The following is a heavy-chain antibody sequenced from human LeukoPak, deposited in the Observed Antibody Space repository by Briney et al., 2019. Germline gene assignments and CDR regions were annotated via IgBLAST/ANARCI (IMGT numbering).Heavy chain of an antibody. D-gene: IGHD3-22*01. CDR2: ISSNGGST. J-gene: IGHJ4*02. V-gene: IGHV3-64*04. CDR1: GFTFSSYA. CDR3: AKVFLADFYDSSPDN. Sequence: GGSLRLSCSASGFTFSSYAMHWVRQAPGKGLEYVSAISSNGGSTYYADSVKGRFTISRDNSKNTLYLQMNSLRAEDTAVYYCAKVFLADFYDSSPDNWGQGTLVTVSS.